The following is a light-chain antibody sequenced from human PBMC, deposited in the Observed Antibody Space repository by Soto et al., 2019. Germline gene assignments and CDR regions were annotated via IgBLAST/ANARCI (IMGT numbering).Light chain of an antibody. CDR2: INSDGSH. Sequence: QLVLTQSPSASASLGASVKLTCTLSSGHSVYAIAWHQQQAEMGPRYLMKINSDGSHIKGDGIPDRLSGSSSGAERYLTISSLQSEDEADYYCQTWGTGIVVFGGGTKLTVL. CDR1: SGHSVYA. CDR3: QTWGTGIVV. V-gene: IGLV4-69*01. J-gene: IGLJ2*01.